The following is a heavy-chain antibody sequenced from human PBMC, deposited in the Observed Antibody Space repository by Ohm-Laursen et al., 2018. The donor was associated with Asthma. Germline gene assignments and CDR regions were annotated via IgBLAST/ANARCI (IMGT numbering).Heavy chain of an antibody. D-gene: IGHD4-17*01. V-gene: IGHV4-31*03. CDR2: IYYSGST. Sequence: TLSLTCTVSGGSISSGGYYWSWIRQHPGKGLEWIGYIYYSGSTYYNPSLKSRVTISVDTSKNQFSLKLSSVTAADTAVYYCARSDYGEQSVDYWGQGTLVTVSS. CDR1: GGSISSGGYY. CDR3: ARSDYGEQSVDY. J-gene: IGHJ4*02.